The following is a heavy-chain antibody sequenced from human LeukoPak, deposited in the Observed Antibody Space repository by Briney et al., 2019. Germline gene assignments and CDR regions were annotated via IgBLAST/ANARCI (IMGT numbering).Heavy chain of an antibody. D-gene: IGHD1-26*01. V-gene: IGHV3-15*01. Sequence: GGSLRLSCAATGFIFSDAWMGWVRQSPGKGLEWVGLIKSKVSGGTADSAAPVKGRFTISRDDSKNTLLLQMSSLKTEDTALYYCAADVVGGSRGVDYWGQGTLVTVSS. CDR3: AADVVGGSRGVDY. J-gene: IGHJ4*02. CDR2: IKSKVSGGTA. CDR1: GFIFSDAW.